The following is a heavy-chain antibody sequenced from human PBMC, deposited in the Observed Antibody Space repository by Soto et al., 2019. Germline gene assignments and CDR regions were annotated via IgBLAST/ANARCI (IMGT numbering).Heavy chain of an antibody. CDR2: ISGSGGST. V-gene: IGHV3-23*01. Sequence: EVQLLESWGGMVQPGGSLRLSCAASGFTFSSYAMSWVRQAPGKGLEWVSAISGSGGSTYYADSVKGRFTISRDNSKNTLYLQMNSLSAEDTAVYYCAKDLKAVAGTGRDYWGQGTLVTVSS. CDR1: GFTFSSYA. D-gene: IGHD6-19*01. J-gene: IGHJ4*02. CDR3: AKDLKAVAGTGRDY.